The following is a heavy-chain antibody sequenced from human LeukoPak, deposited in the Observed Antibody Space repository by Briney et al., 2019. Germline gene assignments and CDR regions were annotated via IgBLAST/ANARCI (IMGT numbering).Heavy chain of an antibody. CDR1: GFTFDDYT. CDR3: AKSGAPDYCSSTSCYAGYYYGMDV. J-gene: IGHJ6*02. Sequence: QPGGSLRLSCAASGFTFDDYTMHWVRQAPGKGLEWVSLISWDGGSTYHADSVKGRFTISRDNSKNSLYLQMNSLRTEDTALYYCAKSGAPDYCSSTSCYAGYYYGMDVWGQGTTVTVSS. D-gene: IGHD2-2*01. CDR2: ISWDGGST. V-gene: IGHV3-43*01.